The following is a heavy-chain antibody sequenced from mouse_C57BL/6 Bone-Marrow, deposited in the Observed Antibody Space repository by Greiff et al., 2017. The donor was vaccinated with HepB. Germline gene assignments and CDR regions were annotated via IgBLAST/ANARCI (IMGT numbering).Heavy chain of an antibody. D-gene: IGHD1-1*01. J-gene: IGHJ4*01. Sequence: EVMLVESGGGLVKPGGSLKLSCAASGFTFSSYAMSWVRQTPEKRLEWVATISDGGSYTYYPDNVKGRFTISRDNAKNNLYLQMSHLKSEDTAMYYCARGQAVVGAMDYWGQGTSVTVSS. CDR3: ARGQAVVGAMDY. CDR1: GFTFSSYA. CDR2: ISDGGSYT. V-gene: IGHV5-4*03.